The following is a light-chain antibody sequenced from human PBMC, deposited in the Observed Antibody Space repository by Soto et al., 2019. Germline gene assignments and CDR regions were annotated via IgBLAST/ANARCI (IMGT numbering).Light chain of an antibody. CDR1: QSVSSN. Sequence: EIVMTQSPATLSVSPGERATLSCRASQSVSSNLAWYQQKPGQAPRLLIYGASNRATGIPARFSGSGSGTEFTLTISSLQSEDFAVYYCQQYNNWPPWTFGQGTQVAVK. V-gene: IGKV3-15*01. J-gene: IGKJ1*01. CDR3: QQYNNWPPWT. CDR2: GAS.